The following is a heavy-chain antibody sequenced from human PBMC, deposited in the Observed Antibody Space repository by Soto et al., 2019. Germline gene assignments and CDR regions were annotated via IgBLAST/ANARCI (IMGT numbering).Heavy chain of an antibody. CDR2: ISSAGDSS. CDR3: ARVYCSTTTCHVQSFDS. J-gene: IGHJ4*02. Sequence: EVQLVESGGGLAQPGGSVRLSCAASGFTFSSYEMNWVRQAPGKTLEWVSYISSAGDSSYYADSVKSRFTISRDNAKNSLYLQMNSLRVEVTAVYYCARVYCSTTTCHVQSFDSWGQGTLVTVSS. D-gene: IGHD2-2*01. CDR1: GFTFSSYE. V-gene: IGHV3-48*03.